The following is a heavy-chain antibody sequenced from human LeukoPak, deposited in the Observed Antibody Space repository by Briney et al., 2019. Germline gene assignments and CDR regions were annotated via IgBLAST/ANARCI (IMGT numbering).Heavy chain of an antibody. V-gene: IGHV1-2*02. CDR2: INPNSGGT. Sequence: GASVKVSCKASGYTFTGYYMHWVRQAPGQGLEWMGWINPNSGGTNYAQKFQGRVTMTRDTSINTAYMELSRLRSDDTAVYYCARDLEAWLAQYYFDYWGQGTLVTVSS. CDR1: GYTFTGYY. J-gene: IGHJ4*02. D-gene: IGHD3-22*01. CDR3: ARDLEAWLAQYYFDY.